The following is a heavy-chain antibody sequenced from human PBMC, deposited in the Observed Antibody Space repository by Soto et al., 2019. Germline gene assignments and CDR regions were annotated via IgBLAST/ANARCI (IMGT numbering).Heavy chain of an antibody. CDR2: IHSSGNT. V-gene: IGHV4-4*02. CDR1: GTSVFGANW. D-gene: IGHD3-22*01. Sequence: QVHLQESGPGLVNPLETLSLTCTVSGTSVFGANWWGWVRQPPRKGLEWIGEIHSSGNTDYNPSHKRRVTISVDMSKNEFSLKLTSVTAADTAVYYCARTGPYSSGNNWGQGTLVAVSS. J-gene: IGHJ4*02. CDR3: ARTGPYSSGNN.